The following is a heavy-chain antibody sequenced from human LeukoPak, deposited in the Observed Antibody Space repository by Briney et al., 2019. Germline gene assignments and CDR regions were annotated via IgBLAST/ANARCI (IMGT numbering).Heavy chain of an antibody. CDR3: ARADLDDAFDV. CDR2: INPKSGDT. CDR1: GYTLTELS. J-gene: IGHJ3*01. V-gene: IGHV1-2*02. D-gene: IGHD3/OR15-3a*01. Sequence: GASVKVSCKVSGYTLTELSMNWVRQAPGQGLEWMGWINPKSGDTNYAEKFQGRVTMTGDTSSSIGYMELRSLRSEDTAVYYCARADLDDAFDVWGQGTMVTVSS.